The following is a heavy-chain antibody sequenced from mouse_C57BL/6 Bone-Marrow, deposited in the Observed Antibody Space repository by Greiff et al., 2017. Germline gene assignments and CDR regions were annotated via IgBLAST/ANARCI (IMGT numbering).Heavy chain of an antibody. D-gene: IGHD2-3*01. CDR2: ISSGGDYI. CDR3: TREGLGYDGYSGFAY. V-gene: IGHV5-9-1*02. Sequence: EVHLMESGEGLVKPGGSLKLSCAASGFTFSSYAMSWVRQTPERRLEWVAYISSGGDYIYYADTVKGRFTISSDNARNTLYRQMSSLKSEDTAMYYCTREGLGYDGYSGFAYWGQGTLVTGSA. J-gene: IGHJ3*01. CDR1: GFTFSSYA.